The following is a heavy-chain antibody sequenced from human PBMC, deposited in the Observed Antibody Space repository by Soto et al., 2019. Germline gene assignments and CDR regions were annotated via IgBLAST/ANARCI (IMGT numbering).Heavy chain of an antibody. CDR3: AHRLSRTPASGSGSWGPYYFDY. CDR1: GISLSTSVIG. CDR2: IYWDDDK. Sequence: QITLKEAGPTLVKPTQTLTLTCTFSGISLSTSVIGVGWIRQPPGTALEWLALIYWDDDKRYSPSLKSRLTITTDTSKNQVVLTVTIMDPVDTATYYCAHRLSRTPASGSGSWGPYYFDYGGQGTLVTVSS. J-gene: IGHJ4*02. V-gene: IGHV2-5*02. D-gene: IGHD3-10*01.